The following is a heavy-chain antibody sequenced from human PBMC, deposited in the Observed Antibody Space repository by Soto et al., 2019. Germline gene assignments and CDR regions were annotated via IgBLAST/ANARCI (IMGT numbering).Heavy chain of an antibody. CDR3: AKGYGPDYYYYMDV. D-gene: IGHD4-17*01. CDR2: ISYDGSNK. CDR1: GFTFSSYG. J-gene: IGHJ6*03. Sequence: QVQLVESGGGVVQPGRSLRLSCAASGFTFSSYGMHWVRQAPGKGLEWVAVISYDGSNKYYADSVKGRFTISRDNSKNTLYLQMNSLRAEDTAVYSCAKGYGPDYYYYMDVWGKGTTVTVSS. V-gene: IGHV3-30*18.